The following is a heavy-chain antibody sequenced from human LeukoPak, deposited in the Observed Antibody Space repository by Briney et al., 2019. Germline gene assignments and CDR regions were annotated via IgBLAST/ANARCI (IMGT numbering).Heavy chain of an antibody. CDR3: AVRGADFDY. V-gene: IGHV3-33*01. J-gene: IGHJ4*02. Sequence: GGSLRLSCAASGFTFSSYGMHWVRQAPGKGLEWVAVIWYDGSNKYYADTVKGRFTISRDNSKNTLYLQMNSLRAEDTAVYYCAVRGADFDYWGQGTLVTVSS. CDR1: GFTFSSYG. D-gene: IGHD3-10*01. CDR2: IWYDGSNK.